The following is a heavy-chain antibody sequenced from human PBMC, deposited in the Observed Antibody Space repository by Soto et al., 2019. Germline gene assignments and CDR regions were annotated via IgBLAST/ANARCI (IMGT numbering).Heavy chain of an antibody. V-gene: IGHV3-21*01. CDR3: ARGGSGTVNVYYYYMDV. Sequence: GGSLRLSCAASGFTFSSYSMNWVRQAPGKGLEWVSSISSSSSYIYYADSVKGRFTISRDNAKNSLYLQMNSLRAEDTAVYYCARGGSGTVNVYYYYMDVWGKGTTVTVSS. CDR2: ISSSSSYI. CDR1: GFTFSSYS. D-gene: IGHD1-1*01. J-gene: IGHJ6*03.